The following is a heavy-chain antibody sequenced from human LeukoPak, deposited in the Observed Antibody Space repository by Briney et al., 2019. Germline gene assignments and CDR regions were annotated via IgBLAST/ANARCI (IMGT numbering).Heavy chain of an antibody. CDR3: ARGGELVSPYNWFDP. CDR1: GGSFSGYY. J-gene: IGHJ5*02. Sequence: SETLSLTCAVYGGSFSGYYWSWIRQPPGKGLGWIGQINHSGSTNYNPSLKSRVTISVDTSKNQFSLRLSSVTAADTAVYYCARGGELVSPYNWFDPWGQGTLVTVS. V-gene: IGHV4-34*01. D-gene: IGHD1-1*01. CDR2: INHSGST.